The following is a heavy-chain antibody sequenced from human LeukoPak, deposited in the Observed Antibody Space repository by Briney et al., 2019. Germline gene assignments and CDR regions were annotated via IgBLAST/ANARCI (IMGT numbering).Heavy chain of an antibody. CDR2: ISYDGSNK. CDR3: AKVPLDSSGWYDPPLWDY. J-gene: IGHJ4*02. D-gene: IGHD6-19*01. V-gene: IGHV3-30*18. CDR1: GFTFSSYG. Sequence: GGSLRLSCAASGFTFSSYGMHWVRQAPGKGLEWVAVISYDGSNKYYADSVKGRFTISRDNSKNTLYLQMNSLRAEDTAVYYCAKVPLDSSGWYDPPLWDYWGQGTLVTVSS.